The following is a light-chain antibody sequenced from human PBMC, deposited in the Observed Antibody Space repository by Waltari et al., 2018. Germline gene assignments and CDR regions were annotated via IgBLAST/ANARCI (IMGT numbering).Light chain of an antibody. CDR2: AAS. J-gene: IGKJ4*01. CDR3: QKYNSVPLT. Sequence: DIEMTQSPSSLSASVGDRVTITYRASQGINNYLAWYQQKPGEVPKVLIHAASTLQSGVPSRFSGSGSGTDFTLTISSLQPEDVATYYCQKYNSVPLTFGGGTKVELK. CDR1: QGINNY. V-gene: IGKV1-27*01.